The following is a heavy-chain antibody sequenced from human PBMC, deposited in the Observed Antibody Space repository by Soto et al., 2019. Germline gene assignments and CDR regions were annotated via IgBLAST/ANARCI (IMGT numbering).Heavy chain of an antibody. Sequence: QVQLQQWGAGLLKPSETLSLTCAVYGGSFSGYYWSWIRQPPGKGLEGIGEINHSGSTNYNPSLKSRVTISVDTSKNQFSLKLSAVTAADTAVYYCARGLLRGAGSNYYYYYGMDVWGQGPTVTVSS. CDR3: ARGLLRGAGSNYYYYYGMDV. J-gene: IGHJ6*02. D-gene: IGHD1-26*01. CDR1: GGSFSGYY. CDR2: INHSGST. V-gene: IGHV4-34*01.